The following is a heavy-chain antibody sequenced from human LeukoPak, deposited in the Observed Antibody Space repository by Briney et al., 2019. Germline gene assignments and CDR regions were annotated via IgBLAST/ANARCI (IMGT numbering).Heavy chain of an antibody. CDR3: ARSGYCSGGSCYYAFDI. CDR1: GFTFSNAW. J-gene: IGHJ3*02. V-gene: IGHV3-21*01. Sequence: AGGSLRLSCAASGFTFSNAWMNWVRQAPGKGLEWVSSISSSSSYIYYADSVKGRFTISRDNAKNSLYLQMNSLRAEDTAVYYCARSGYCSGGSCYYAFDIWGQGTMVTVSS. CDR2: ISSSSSYI. D-gene: IGHD2-15*01.